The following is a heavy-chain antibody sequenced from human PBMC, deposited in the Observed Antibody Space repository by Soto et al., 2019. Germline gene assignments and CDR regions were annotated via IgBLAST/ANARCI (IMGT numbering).Heavy chain of an antibody. CDR2: IYHIGRP. J-gene: IGHJ5*02. CDR1: GRSVTSGGYY. V-gene: IGHV4-31*03. Sequence: QVQLQESGPRLVKPSQTLSLTCTVSGRSVTSGGYYWTWIRQHPGRGLEWIGYIYHIGRPSYNQSLESRVTISLDTSKNQFSLNLTAVTAADTAIYYCVRDRALDSSGHWFDTWGQGILVTVSS. D-gene: IGHD6-19*01. CDR3: VRDRALDSSGHWFDT.